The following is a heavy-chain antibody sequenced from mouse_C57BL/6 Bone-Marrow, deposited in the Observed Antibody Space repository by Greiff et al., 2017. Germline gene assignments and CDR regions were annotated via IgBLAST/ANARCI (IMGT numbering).Heavy chain of an antibody. CDR1: GYTFTSYW. V-gene: IGHV1-55*01. CDR3: ARYDYYGSRRGY. D-gene: IGHD1-1*01. Sequence: VQLQQPGAELVKPGASVKMSCKASGYTFTSYWITWVKQRPGQGLEWIGDIYPGSGSTNYNEKFKSKATLTVDTSSSTAYMQLSSLTSEDSAVYYCARYDYYGSRRGYWGQGTTLTVSS. J-gene: IGHJ2*01. CDR2: IYPGSGST.